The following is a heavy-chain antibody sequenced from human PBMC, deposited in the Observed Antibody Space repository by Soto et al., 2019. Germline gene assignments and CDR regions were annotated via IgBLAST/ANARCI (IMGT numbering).Heavy chain of an antibody. CDR1: GGTFSRYA. CDR2: IIPLFGTP. J-gene: IGHJ6*02. Sequence: QVQLVQSGAEVKKPGSSVKVSCKASGGTFSRYAISWVRQARGQGLEWMGGIIPLFGTPNYAQKFQGRVTSTADXXAXTXXMELRSLRSEDTAVYYCARDSYDFDRGGAYYGMDVWGQGTTVTVSS. V-gene: IGHV1-69*12. CDR3: ARDSYDFDRGGAYYGMDV. D-gene: IGHD3-3*01.